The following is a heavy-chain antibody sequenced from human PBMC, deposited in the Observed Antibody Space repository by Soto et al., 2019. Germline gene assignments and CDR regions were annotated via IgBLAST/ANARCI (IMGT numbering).Heavy chain of an antibody. V-gene: IGHV3-74*01. CDR2: IDHDGPT. Sequence: EVQLVDSGGGLVQPGGSLRLSCAGSGFTFSNYWMHWVRQAPGKGLEWVSRIDHDGPTDYADSVRGRFTISRDNAENTLYLQMTSLGPEDTAVYYCVRDSHGDYWGQGTLVTVSS. J-gene: IGHJ4*02. CDR3: VRDSHGDY. CDR1: GFTFSNYW.